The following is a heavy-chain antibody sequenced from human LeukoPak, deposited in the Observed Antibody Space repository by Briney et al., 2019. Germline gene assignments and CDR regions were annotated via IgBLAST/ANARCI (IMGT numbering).Heavy chain of an antibody. CDR1: GFTFSSYE. CDR2: ISSSGSTI. CDR3: ARVETVYYYDSSGPLEY. V-gene: IGHV3-48*03. D-gene: IGHD3-22*01. Sequence: GGSLRLSCAASGFTFSSYEMNWVRQAPGKGLEWVSYISSSGSTIYYADSVKGRFTISRDNAKNSLYLQMNSLRAEDTAVYYCARVETVYYYDSSGPLEYWGQGTLVTVSS. J-gene: IGHJ4*02.